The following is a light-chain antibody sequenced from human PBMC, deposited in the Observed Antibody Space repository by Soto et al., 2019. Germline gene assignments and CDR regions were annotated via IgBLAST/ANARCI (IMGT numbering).Light chain of an antibody. CDR1: QSISSW. J-gene: IGKJ4*01. V-gene: IGKV1-5*01. CDR2: DAS. CDR3: QQYNSYSQALT. Sequence: DNAMTQSPSTLSASVGDRVTITCRASQSISSWLAWYQQKPGKAPKLLIYDASSLESGVPSRFSGSGSGTEFTLTISSLQPDDFATYYCQQYNSYSQALTFGGGTKVDIK.